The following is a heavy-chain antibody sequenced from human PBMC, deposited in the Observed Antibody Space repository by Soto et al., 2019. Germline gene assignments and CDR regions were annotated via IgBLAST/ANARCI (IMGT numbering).Heavy chain of an antibody. V-gene: IGHV1-3*01. J-gene: IGHJ4*02. D-gene: IGHD6-13*01. CDR2: INAGNGNT. CDR1: GYTFTSYA. CDR3: ARGASGYSSSWFDY. Sequence: QVQLVQSGAEVKKPGASVKVSCKASGYTFTSYAMHWVRQAPGQRLEWMRWINAGNGNTKYSQKFQGRVTITRDTSTSTAYMERSSLRAEDTAVYYWARGASGYSSSWFDYWGQGTLVTVSS.